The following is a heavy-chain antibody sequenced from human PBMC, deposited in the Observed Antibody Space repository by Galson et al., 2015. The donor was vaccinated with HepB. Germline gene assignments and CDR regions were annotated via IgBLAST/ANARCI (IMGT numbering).Heavy chain of an antibody. Sequence: SLRLSCAASGFTFSSYAMSWVRQAPGKGLEWVSAISGSGGSTYYADSVKGRFTISRDNSKNTLYLQMNSLRAEDTAVYYCANSLHSSGWYGKWGQGTQVTVSS. V-gene: IGHV3-23*01. CDR1: GFTFSSYA. CDR2: ISGSGGST. J-gene: IGHJ4*02. D-gene: IGHD6-19*01. CDR3: ANSLHSSGWYGK.